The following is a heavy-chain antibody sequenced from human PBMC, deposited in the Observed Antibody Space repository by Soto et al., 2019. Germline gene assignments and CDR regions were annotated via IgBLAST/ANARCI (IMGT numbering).Heavy chain of an antibody. Sequence: PSETLSLTCTVSGGSISSSSYYWGWIRQPPGKGLEWIGSIYYSGSTYYNPSLKSRVTISVDTSKNQFSLKLSSVTAADTAVYYCAKDMGATRGTYYYYYGMDVWGQGTTLTVSS. J-gene: IGHJ6*02. CDR3: AKDMGATRGTYYYYYGMDV. V-gene: IGHV4-39*01. CDR1: GGSISSSSYY. D-gene: IGHD1-26*01. CDR2: IYYSGST.